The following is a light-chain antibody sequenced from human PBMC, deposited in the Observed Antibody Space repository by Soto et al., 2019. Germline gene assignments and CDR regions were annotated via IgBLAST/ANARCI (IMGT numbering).Light chain of an antibody. Sequence: QSVLTQPASVSGSPGQSITISCTGTSSDVGGYNYVSWYQQHPGKAPKLMIYDVTDRPSGVSDRFSGSKSDNMASLTISGLQAEDEADYYCISYTTSGTWVFGGGTKLTVL. J-gene: IGLJ3*02. CDR3: ISYTTSGTWV. CDR1: SSDVGGYNY. V-gene: IGLV2-14*01. CDR2: DVT.